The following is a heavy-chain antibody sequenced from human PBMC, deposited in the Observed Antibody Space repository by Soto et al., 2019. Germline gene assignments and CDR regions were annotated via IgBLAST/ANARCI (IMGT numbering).Heavy chain of an antibody. CDR3: ARVDALGPSLILPDYSSSWYQGWFDP. Sequence: ASVKVSCKASGYTFTSYGISWVRQAPGQGLEWMGWISAYNGNTNYAQKLQGRVTMTTDTSTSTAYMELGSLRSDDTAVYYCARVDALGPSLILPDYSSSWYQGWFDPWGQGTLVTVSS. CDR1: GYTFTSYG. CDR2: ISAYNGNT. D-gene: IGHD6-13*01. J-gene: IGHJ5*02. V-gene: IGHV1-18*01.